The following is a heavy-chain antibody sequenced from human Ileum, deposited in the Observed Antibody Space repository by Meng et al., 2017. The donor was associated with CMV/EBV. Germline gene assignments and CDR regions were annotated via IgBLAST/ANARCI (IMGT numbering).Heavy chain of an antibody. J-gene: IGHJ5*02. Sequence: QGLPQESGPGLVRPSATLSLTCTVSGDSLSTSSWNWIRQSAGSRLEWIGRICGTGTTNYNPSFKSRVTLSLDKSKNQFSLKLSSVTAADTAVYYCARRIREVREISWENWLAPWGQGTLVTVSS. CDR1: GDSLSTSS. V-gene: IGHV4-4*07. D-gene: IGHD3-10*01. CDR2: ICGTGTT. CDR3: ARRIREVREISWENWLAP.